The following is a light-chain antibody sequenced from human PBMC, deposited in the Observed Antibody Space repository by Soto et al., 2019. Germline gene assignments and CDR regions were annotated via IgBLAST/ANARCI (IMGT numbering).Light chain of an antibody. Sequence: QSALTQPASLSGSPGQSITISCTGTSSDVGGYNYVSWYQQHPGKAPKLMIYDVSNRPSGVSNRFSGSKSGNTASLTISGLQAEDEADYYCSSYTSSSTFYVFGTGTKLTVL. CDR1: SSDVGGYNY. CDR3: SSYTSSSTFYV. J-gene: IGLJ1*01. CDR2: DVS. V-gene: IGLV2-14*01.